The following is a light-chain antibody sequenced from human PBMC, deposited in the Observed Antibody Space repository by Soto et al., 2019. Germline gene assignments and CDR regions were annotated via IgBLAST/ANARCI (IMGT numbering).Light chain of an antibody. CDR3: QQYHNCRRIT. CDR1: QSVSGN. V-gene: IGKV3-15*01. Sequence: EIVMTQSPATLSVSPGERATLSCRASQSVSGNLAWYQQKPGQAPRLLIYGASTRATGIPARFSGGRSGTEVTVTSSRLHSEDFAVHYGQQYHNCRRITFGRDTKVYIK. CDR2: GAS. J-gene: IGKJ3*01.